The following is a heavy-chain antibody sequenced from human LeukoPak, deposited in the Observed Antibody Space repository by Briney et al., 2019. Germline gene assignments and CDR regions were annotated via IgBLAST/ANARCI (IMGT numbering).Heavy chain of an antibody. CDR3: ARQITMVRGVTVTDWFDP. V-gene: IGHV4-39*01. D-gene: IGHD3-10*01. J-gene: IGHJ5*02. Sequence: SETLSLTCTVSGGSISSSSYYWGWIRQPPGKGLEWIGSIYYSGSTYYNPSLKSRATISVDTSKNQFSLKLSSVTAADTAVYYCARQITMVRGVTVTDWFDPWGQGTLVTVSS. CDR1: GGSISSSSYY. CDR2: IYYSGST.